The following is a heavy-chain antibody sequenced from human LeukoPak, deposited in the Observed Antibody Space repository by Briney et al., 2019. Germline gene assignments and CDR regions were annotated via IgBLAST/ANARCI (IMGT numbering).Heavy chain of an antibody. CDR1: GFTFGSYG. CDR3: AKDQFDGYNFDY. J-gene: IGHJ4*02. V-gene: IGHV3-30*18. Sequence: PGGSLRLSCAASGFTFGSYGMHWVRQAPGKGLEWVAVISYDGSNKYYADSVKGRFTISRDNSKNTLYLQMNSPRAEDTAVYYCAKDQFDGYNFDYWGQGTLVTVSS. D-gene: IGHD5-18*01. CDR2: ISYDGSNK.